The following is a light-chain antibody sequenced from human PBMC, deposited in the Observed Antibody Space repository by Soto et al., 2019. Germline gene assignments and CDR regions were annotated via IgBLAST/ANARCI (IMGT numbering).Light chain of an antibody. J-gene: IGLJ1*01. CDR1: SSDVGRHNA. V-gene: IGLV2-14*03. Sequence: QSALTQPASVSGSPGQSITISCSGTSSDVGRHNAVSWYQQHPGKVPQLMIYDVSIRPSGISDRLSASKSGNMASLTISGLQAEDEADHYCSSYRVGGSYVFGTGTKVTVL. CDR2: DVS. CDR3: SSYRVGGSYV.